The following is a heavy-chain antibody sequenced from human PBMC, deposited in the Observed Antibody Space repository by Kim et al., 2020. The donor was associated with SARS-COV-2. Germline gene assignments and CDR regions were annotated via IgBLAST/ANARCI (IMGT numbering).Heavy chain of an antibody. CDR3: ARGYSSGWGVTY. J-gene: IGHJ4*02. D-gene: IGHD6-19*01. CDR2: ISSRGITI. CDR1: GFTFSSYE. V-gene: IGHV3-48*03. Sequence: GGSLRLSCAASGFTFSSYERNWVGQAPGKGREWVADISSRGITIDYADSVKGRVTISRDNAKNSLYLQMNSQRAEDTAIYYCARGYSSGWGVTYWGQGTLVTVSS.